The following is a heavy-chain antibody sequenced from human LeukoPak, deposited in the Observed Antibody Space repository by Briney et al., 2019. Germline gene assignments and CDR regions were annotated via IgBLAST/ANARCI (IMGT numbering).Heavy chain of an antibody. CDR1: GGSISSYY. Sequence: KPSETLSLTCTVSGGSISSYYWSWIRQPPGKGLEWIGYISYSGNTNYNPSLQSRVTISVDTSNNQFSLRLTSVTAADTAVYYCARACGYNSPFGYWGQGTLVTVSS. J-gene: IGHJ4*02. CDR2: ISYSGNT. D-gene: IGHD5-24*01. CDR3: ARACGYNSPFGY. V-gene: IGHV4-59*01.